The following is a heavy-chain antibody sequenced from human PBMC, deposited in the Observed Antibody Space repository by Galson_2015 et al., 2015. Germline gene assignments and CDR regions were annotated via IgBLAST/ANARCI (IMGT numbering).Heavy chain of an antibody. J-gene: IGHJ4*02. D-gene: IGHD3-10*01. CDR1: GFTFSSYA. Sequence: SLRLSCAASGFTFSSYAMHWVRQAPGKGLEWVAVISYDGSNKYYADSVKGRFTISRDNSKNTLYLQMNSLRAEDTAVYYCARGGDYYGSGSYYSPLDYWVQGTLVTVSS. CDR2: ISYDGSNK. V-gene: IGHV3-30-3*01. CDR3: ARGGDYYGSGSYYSPLDY.